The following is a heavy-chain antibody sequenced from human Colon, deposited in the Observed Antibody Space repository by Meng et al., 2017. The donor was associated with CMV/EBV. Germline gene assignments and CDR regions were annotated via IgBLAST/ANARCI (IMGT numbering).Heavy chain of an antibody. V-gene: IGHV3-33*01. CDR3: ARDGYCSSTSCHWWAYGMDV. Sequence: GGSLRLSCAASGFTFSAYGMHWVRQAPGKGLEWVAVIWYDGSNKYYADSVKGRFTISRDNSKNTLYLQMNSLRAEDTAVYYCARDGYCSSTSCHWWAYGMDVWGQGTTVTVSS. CDR1: GFTFSAYG. D-gene: IGHD2-2*03. CDR2: IWYDGSNK. J-gene: IGHJ6*02.